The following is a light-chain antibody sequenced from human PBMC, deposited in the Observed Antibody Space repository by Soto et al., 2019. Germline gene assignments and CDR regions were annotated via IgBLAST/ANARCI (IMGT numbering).Light chain of an antibody. CDR3: AAWDTSLNVYV. CDR2: TDN. J-gene: IGLJ1*01. CDR1: NSNIGSNS. V-gene: IGLV1-44*01. Sequence: QSVLTQPPSVSGTPGQSVTISCSGRNSNIGSNSVNWYQQLPGTAPKLLIFTDNQRPSGVPGRFSGSKSGTSASLAISGLQPLDEADYYCAAWDTSLNVYVFGTGTKLTVL.